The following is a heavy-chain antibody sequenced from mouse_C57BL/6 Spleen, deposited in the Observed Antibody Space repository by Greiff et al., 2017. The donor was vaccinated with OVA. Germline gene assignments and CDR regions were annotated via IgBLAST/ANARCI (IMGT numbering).Heavy chain of an antibody. CDR2: IYPRSGNT. J-gene: IGHJ4*01. V-gene: IGHV1-81*01. CDR3: ARSGSYSNYDYAMDY. Sequence: QVQLQQSGAELARPGASVKLSCKASGYTFTSYGISWVKQRTGQGLEWIGEIYPRSGNTYYNEKFKGKATLTADKSSSTAYMELRSLTSEDSAVYFCARSGSYSNYDYAMDYWGQGTSVTVSS. D-gene: IGHD2-5*01. CDR1: GYTFTSYG.